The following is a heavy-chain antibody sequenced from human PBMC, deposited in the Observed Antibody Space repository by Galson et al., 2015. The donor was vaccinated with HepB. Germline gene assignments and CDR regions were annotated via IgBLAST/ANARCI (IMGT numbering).Heavy chain of an antibody. V-gene: IGHV3-30*18. CDR1: GFTFSSYG. CDR3: AKASARIVY. CDR2: ISYDGSNK. J-gene: IGHJ4*02. Sequence: SLRLSCAASGFTFSSYGMHWVRQAPGKGLEWVAVISYDGSNKYYADSVKGRFTISRDNSKNTLYLQMNSLRAEDTAVYYCAKASARIVYWGQGTLVTVSS.